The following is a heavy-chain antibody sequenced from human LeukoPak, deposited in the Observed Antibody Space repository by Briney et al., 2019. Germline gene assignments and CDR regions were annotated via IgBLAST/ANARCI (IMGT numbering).Heavy chain of an antibody. V-gene: IGHV1-46*01. Sequence: SVKVSCKASGYTFTSYYMHWVRQAPGQGLEWMGIINPSGGSTSYAQKFEGRVTMTRDTSTSTVYMELSSLRSEDTAVYYCARDILRPSPYYYYGMDVWGQGTTVPVSS. J-gene: IGHJ6*02. D-gene: IGHD5/OR15-5a*01. CDR1: GYTFTSYY. CDR2: INPSGGST. CDR3: ARDILRPSPYYYYGMDV.